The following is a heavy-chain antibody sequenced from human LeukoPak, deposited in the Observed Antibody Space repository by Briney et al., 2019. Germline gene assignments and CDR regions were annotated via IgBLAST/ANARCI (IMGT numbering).Heavy chain of an antibody. D-gene: IGHD6-19*01. V-gene: IGHV3-23*01. J-gene: IGHJ6*03. CDR3: ATSGSSGSVDYYYMDV. Sequence: GGSLRLSCAASGFTFSSYAMRWLRQAPGKGLEWVSAISGSGGSTYYADSVKGRFTISRDNSKNTLYLQMNSLRAEDTAVYYSATSGSSGSVDYYYMDVWGKGTTVTVSS. CDR2: ISGSGGST. CDR1: GFTFSSYA.